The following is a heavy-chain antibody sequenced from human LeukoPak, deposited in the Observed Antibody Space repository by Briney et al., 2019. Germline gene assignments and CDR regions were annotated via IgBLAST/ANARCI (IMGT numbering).Heavy chain of an antibody. D-gene: IGHD6-13*01. CDR1: VGSMSSNY. V-gene: IGHV4-59*01. CDR2: IHYSGST. CDR3: ARGGSSSSWPFYY. J-gene: IGHJ4*02. Sequence: PSETLSLTCTVSVGSMSSNYWRWIRQPRGKELEWIGYIHYSGSTNYNPSLKSRVTMSVDTSKNQFSLKLTSVTAADTAVYYCARGGSSSSWPFYYWGQGTLVTVSS.